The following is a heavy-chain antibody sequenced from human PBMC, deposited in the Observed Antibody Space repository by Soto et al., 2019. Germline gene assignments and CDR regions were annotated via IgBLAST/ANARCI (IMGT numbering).Heavy chain of an antibody. Sequence: PSQTLSLTCAISGDSVSSNSAAWHWIRKSPSRGLEWLGRTYYRSKWYNDNAASVKSRININPDTSKNQFSLHLNSVTPEDTAIYYCAREFWVRGVKVGMDVWGQGTTVTVSS. CDR2: TYYRSKWYN. D-gene: IGHD3-10*01. V-gene: IGHV6-1*01. J-gene: IGHJ6*02. CDR3: AREFWVRGVKVGMDV. CDR1: GDSVSSNSAA.